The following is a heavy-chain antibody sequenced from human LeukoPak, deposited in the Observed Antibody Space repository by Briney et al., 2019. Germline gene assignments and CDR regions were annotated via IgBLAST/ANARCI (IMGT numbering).Heavy chain of an antibody. J-gene: IGHJ4*02. D-gene: IGHD2-8*01. CDR3: AKGVCTNGVCYFDY. CDR2: ISGSAVTT. CDR1: GFTFSNYA. Sequence: GGSLRLSCTASGFTFSNYALSWVRQAPGKGLEWISAISGSAVTTYYAHSVRGRLTISRDNSENTLYLQMNSLRAEDTAVYYCAKGVCTNGVCYFDYWGQGTLVTVSS. V-gene: IGHV3-23*01.